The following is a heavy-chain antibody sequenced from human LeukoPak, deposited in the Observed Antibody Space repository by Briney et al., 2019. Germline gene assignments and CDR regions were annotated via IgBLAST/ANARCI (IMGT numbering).Heavy chain of an antibody. J-gene: IGHJ5*02. V-gene: IGHV4-59*08. CDR3: AKYVSTGWFDP. D-gene: IGHD3-16*01. Sequence: PSETLSLICTVSGDSISSYYWSWIRQPPGKGLEWIGYIYYSGSTNYNPSLKSRVTISVDTSENQFSLKLSSVTAADTAVYYCAKYVSTGWFDPWGQGTLVTVSS. CDR1: GDSISSYY. CDR2: IYYSGST.